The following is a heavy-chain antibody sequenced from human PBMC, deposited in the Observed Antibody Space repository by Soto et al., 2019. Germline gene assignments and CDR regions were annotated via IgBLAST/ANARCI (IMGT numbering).Heavy chain of an antibody. CDR3: ARVPFTLGGYNNWFDP. V-gene: IGHV1-69*02. CDR1: GGTFSSYT. D-gene: IGHD3-22*01. CDR2: IIPILGIA. J-gene: IGHJ5*02. Sequence: QVQLVQSGAEVKKPGSSVKVSCKASGGTFSSYTISWVRQAPGQGLEWMGRIIPILGIANYAQKFQGRVTITADKSTSTAYMELSSLRSEDTAVYYCARVPFTLGGYNNWFDPWGQGTLVTVSS.